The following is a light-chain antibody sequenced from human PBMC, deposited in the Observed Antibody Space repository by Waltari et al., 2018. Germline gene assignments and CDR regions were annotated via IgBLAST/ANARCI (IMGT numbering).Light chain of an antibody. CDR3: QQRRNWPLT. J-gene: IGKJ4*01. V-gene: IGKV3-11*01. CDR2: DAS. Sequence: IVLTQSPDILSFSPGERATLSCRASQSVGTYLAWYQQRPGQSPRLLIYDASYKATGIPARFSGSGSEPDFTLTISSLQPEDFAVYYCQQRRNWPLTFGGGTRVQI. CDR1: QSVGTY.